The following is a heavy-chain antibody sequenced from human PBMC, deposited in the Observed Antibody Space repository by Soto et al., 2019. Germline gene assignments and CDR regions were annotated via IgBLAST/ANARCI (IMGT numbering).Heavy chain of an antibody. D-gene: IGHD3-10*01. CDR1: GFTFNFSS. Sequence: SLRVSCAASGFTFNFSSMNWVRQAPGKGLEWVSSISSDSSYKYYADSVKGRFTISRDNAKNSLFLQMNSLRAEDTAVYYCATSLRRNSSYYTNYYFDYWGQGTLVTVSS. J-gene: IGHJ4*02. V-gene: IGHV3-21*01. CDR2: ISSDSSYK. CDR3: ATSLRRNSSYYTNYYFDY.